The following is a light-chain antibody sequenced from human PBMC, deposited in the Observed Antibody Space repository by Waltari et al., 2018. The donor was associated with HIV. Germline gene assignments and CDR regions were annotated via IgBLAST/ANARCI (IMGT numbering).Light chain of an antibody. CDR1: QSLLPSNGYNY. CDR3: MQALQTPYS. CDR2: LGS. J-gene: IGKJ2*03. V-gene: IGKV2-28*01. Sequence: SGTILHRLSLPVAPGEPPAISCSSIQSLLPSNGYNYLDCYLQKPGQSPQLLSFLGSNRASGVPDRFSGSGSGTDFTLKISRVEAEDVGVYYCMQALQTPYSFGQGTKLEIK.